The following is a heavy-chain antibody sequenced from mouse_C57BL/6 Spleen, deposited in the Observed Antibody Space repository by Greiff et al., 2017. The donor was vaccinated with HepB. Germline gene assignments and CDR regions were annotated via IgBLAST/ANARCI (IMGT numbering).Heavy chain of an antibody. Sequence: DVMLVESGGGLVKPGGSLKLSCAASGFTFSSYAMSWVRQTPEKRLEWVATISDGGSYTYYPDNVKGRFTISRDNAKNNLYLQMSHLKSEDTAMYYCAREETGPPYFDYWGQGTTLTVSS. V-gene: IGHV5-4*01. CDR1: GFTFSSYA. J-gene: IGHJ2*01. CDR2: ISDGGSYT. CDR3: AREETGPPYFDY. D-gene: IGHD4-1*01.